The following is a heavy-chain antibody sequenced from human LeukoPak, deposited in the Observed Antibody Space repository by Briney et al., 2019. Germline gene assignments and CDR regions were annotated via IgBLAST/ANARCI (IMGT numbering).Heavy chain of an antibody. CDR1: GFTFSYYS. D-gene: IGHD3-3*01. J-gene: IGHJ6*02. V-gene: IGHV3-21*01. CDR2: ISSSSSYI. Sequence: PGGSLRLSCAASGFTFSYYSMSWVRQAPGKGLEWVSSISSSSSYIYYADSVKGRFTISRDNAKNSLYLQMNSLRAEDTAVYYCARDHLVLESYYYYGMDVWGQGTTVTVSS. CDR3: ARDHLVLESYYYYGMDV.